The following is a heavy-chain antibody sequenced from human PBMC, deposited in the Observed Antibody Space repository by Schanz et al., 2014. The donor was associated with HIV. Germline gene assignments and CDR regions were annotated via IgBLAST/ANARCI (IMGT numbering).Heavy chain of an antibody. V-gene: IGHV1-69*06. Sequence: QEQLVQSGAAVRKPGSSVTVSCKTSGGTFNSHGFGWVRQAPGQGPEWMGGIIPIFDAANYAQTFQGRLTKPGNKPPATVYMQLTRLRYEDTAVYYCARYPRLIEFGSPQGLDVWGQGTTVTVSS. J-gene: IGHJ6*02. CDR1: GGTFNSHG. CDR2: IIPIFDAA. CDR3: ARYPRLIEFGSPQGLDV. D-gene: IGHD6-6*01.